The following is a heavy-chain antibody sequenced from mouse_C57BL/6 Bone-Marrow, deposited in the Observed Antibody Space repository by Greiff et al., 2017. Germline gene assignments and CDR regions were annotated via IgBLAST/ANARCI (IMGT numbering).Heavy chain of an antibody. D-gene: IGHD1-1*01. CDR3: RLITTVVAPYFDY. CDR1: GYTFTDYE. V-gene: IGHV1-15*01. Sequence: QVHVKQSGAELVRPGASVTLSCKASGYTFTDYEMHWVKQTPVHGLEWIGAIDPETGGTAYNQKFKGKAILTADKSSSTAYMELRSLTSEDSAVYYCRLITTVVAPYFDYWGQGTTLTVSS. J-gene: IGHJ2*01. CDR2: IDPETGGT.